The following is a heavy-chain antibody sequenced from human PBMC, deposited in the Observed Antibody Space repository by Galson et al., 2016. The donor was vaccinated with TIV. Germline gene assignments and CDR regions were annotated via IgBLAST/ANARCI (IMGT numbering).Heavy chain of an antibody. Sequence: QSGAEVKKPGESLKISCKGSGYRFTRSWIGWVRQMPGKGLEWMGIIYLGGSLIRYRPSFQGQVTISADKSINIVYLEWSSLKASDTAMYYCARQNDYGDYRGDAFDIWGQGTMVTVSS. CDR3: ARQNDYGDYRGDAFDI. V-gene: IGHV5-51*01. CDR2: IYLGGSLI. D-gene: IGHD4-17*01. CDR1: GYRFTRSW. J-gene: IGHJ3*02.